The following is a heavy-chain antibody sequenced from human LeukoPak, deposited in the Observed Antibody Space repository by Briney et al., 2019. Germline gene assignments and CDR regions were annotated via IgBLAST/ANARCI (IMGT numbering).Heavy chain of an antibody. J-gene: IGHJ5*02. CDR3: ARSGFDP. V-gene: IGHV4-38-2*02. Sequence: SETLSLTCTVSGYSISSGYYWGWIRQPPGKGLEWIGSIYHSGSTYYNPSLKSRVTISVDTSKNQFSLKLRSVTAADTAVYYCARSGFDPWGQGTLVTVSS. CDR2: IYHSGST. CDR1: GYSISSGYY.